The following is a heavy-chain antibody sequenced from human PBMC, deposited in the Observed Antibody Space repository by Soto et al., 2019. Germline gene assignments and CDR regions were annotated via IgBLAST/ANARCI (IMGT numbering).Heavy chain of an antibody. CDR1: GGSISSGDYY. CDR2: IYYSGST. J-gene: IGHJ6*02. V-gene: IGHV4-30-4*01. CDR3: AREYYYGSGSYSSKGSYYYGMDV. D-gene: IGHD3-10*01. Sequence: PSEPLSLTCTVSGGSISSGDYYWSWIRQPPGKGLEWIGYIYYSGSTYYNPSLKSRVTISVDTSKNQFSLKLSSVTAADTAVYYCAREYYYGSGSYSSKGSYYYGMDVWGQGTTVTVS.